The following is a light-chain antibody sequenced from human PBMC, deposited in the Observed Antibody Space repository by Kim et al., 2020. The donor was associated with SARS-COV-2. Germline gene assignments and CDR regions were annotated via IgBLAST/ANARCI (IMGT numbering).Light chain of an antibody. V-gene: IGLV3-1*01. J-gene: IGLJ1*01. CDR1: KLGDKY. CDR2: QDS. CDR3: QAWDSSTNV. Sequence: SYELTQPPSVSVSPGQTASITCSGDKLGDKYACWYQQKPGQSPVLVIYQDSKRPSGIAERFSGSNSGNTATLTISGTQAMDEADYYCQAWDSSTNV.